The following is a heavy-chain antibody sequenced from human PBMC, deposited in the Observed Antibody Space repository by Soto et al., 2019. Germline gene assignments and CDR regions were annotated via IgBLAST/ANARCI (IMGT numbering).Heavy chain of an antibody. D-gene: IGHD4-17*01. Sequence: GGSLRLSCAASGFTFSSYAMSWVRQAPGKGLEWVSAISGSGGSTYYADSVKGRFTISRDNSKNTLYLQMNSLRAEDTAVYYCARDPDLDYGDQYYFDYWGQGTLVTVSS. J-gene: IGHJ4*02. CDR2: ISGSGGST. V-gene: IGHV3-23*01. CDR1: GFTFSSYA. CDR3: ARDPDLDYGDQYYFDY.